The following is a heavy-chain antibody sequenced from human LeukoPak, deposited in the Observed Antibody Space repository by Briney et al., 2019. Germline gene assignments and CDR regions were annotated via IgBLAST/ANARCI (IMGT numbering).Heavy chain of an antibody. CDR1: GFTFSNVW. J-gene: IGHJ4*02. D-gene: IGHD4/OR15-4a*01. V-gene: IGHV3-15*01. CDR3: TTDDLLYGATLDY. Sequence: KPGGSLRLSCAASGFTFSNVWMSWVRQGPGKGLEWIGRIRSKTYDGTTEYAAPVKGRFTISRDDSKNTLYLQMNSVKTEDTAVYYCTTDDLLYGATLDYWGRGTLVTVSS. CDR2: IRSKTYDGTT.